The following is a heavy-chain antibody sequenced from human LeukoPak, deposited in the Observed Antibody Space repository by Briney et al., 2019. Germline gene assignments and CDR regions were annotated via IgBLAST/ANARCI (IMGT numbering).Heavy chain of an antibody. V-gene: IGHV3-48*03. Sequence: PGGSRRLSCAASGFTFSSYELYWVRQAPGKGLEWISYINSGSTTIKYADSVRGRFTISRDDVRESLYLQMSNLRAEDTATYYCGANRQYVGAFDIWGQGTLVTVSS. J-gene: IGHJ3*02. CDR1: GFTFSSYE. CDR2: INSGSTTI. CDR3: GANRQYVGAFDI. D-gene: IGHD3-16*01.